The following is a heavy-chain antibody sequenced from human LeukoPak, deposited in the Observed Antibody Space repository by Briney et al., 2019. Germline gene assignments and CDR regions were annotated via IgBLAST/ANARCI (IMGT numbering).Heavy chain of an antibody. CDR1: GGTFSSYA. V-gene: IGHV1-18*01. D-gene: IGHD3-22*01. CDR2: ISAYNGNT. Sequence: ASVKVSCKASGGTFSSYAISWVRQAPGQGLEWMGWISAYNGNTNYAQKLQGRVTMTTDTSTSTAYMELRSLRSDDTAVYYCAFTYYYDSSGYLFDYWGQGTLVTVSS. CDR3: AFTYYYDSSGYLFDY. J-gene: IGHJ4*02.